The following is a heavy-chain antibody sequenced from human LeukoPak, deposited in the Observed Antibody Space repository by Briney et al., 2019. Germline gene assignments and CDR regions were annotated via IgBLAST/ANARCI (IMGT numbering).Heavy chain of an antibody. CDR1: GFTFSSYW. CDR3: ASLRGYSGYDLGVDYFDY. D-gene: IGHD5-12*01. V-gene: IGHV3-21*01. J-gene: IGHJ4*02. CDR2: ISSSSSYI. Sequence: GGSLRLSCAASGFTFSSYWMHWVRQAPGKGLEWVSSISSSSSYIYYADSVKGRFTISRDNAKNSLYLQMNSLRAEDTAVYYCASLRGYSGYDLGVDYFDYWGQGTLVTVSS.